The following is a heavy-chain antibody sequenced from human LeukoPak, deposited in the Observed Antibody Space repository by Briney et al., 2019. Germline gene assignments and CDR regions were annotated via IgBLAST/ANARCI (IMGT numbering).Heavy chain of an antibody. CDR2: ISYDGSNK. Sequence: PGTSLRLSCAASGFTFSSYAVHWVRQAPGKGLEWVTLISYDGSNKYYADSVKGRFTISRDNSKNTLYLQMNSLRAEDTAVYYCARDRITMVRGVIITSYFDYWGQGTLVTVSS. J-gene: IGHJ4*02. CDR1: GFTFSSYA. V-gene: IGHV3-30-3*01. CDR3: ARDRITMVRGVIITSYFDY. D-gene: IGHD3-10*01.